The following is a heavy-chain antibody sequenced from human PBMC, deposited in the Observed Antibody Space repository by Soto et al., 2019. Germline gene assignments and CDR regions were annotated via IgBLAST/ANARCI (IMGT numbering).Heavy chain of an antibody. J-gene: IGHJ1*01. CDR2: IYYSGST. V-gene: IGHV4-39*01. CDR1: GGSISSSSYY. CDR3: ARHVHYGDYDSEH. Sequence: SETLSLTCTVSGGSISSSSYYWGWIRQPPGKGLEWIGSIYYSGSTYYNPSLKSRVTISVDTSKNQFSLKLSSVTAADTAVYYCARHVHYGDYDSEHWGQGTLVTVSS. D-gene: IGHD4-17*01.